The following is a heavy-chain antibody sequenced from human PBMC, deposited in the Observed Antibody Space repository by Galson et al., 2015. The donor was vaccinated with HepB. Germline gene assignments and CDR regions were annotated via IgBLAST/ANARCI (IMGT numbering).Heavy chain of an antibody. V-gene: IGHV4-59*01. Sequence: ETLSLTCTVSGGSISSYYWSWIRQPPGKGLEWIGYIYYSGSTNYNPSLKSRVTISVDTSKNQFSLKLSSVTAADTAVYYCARARRYYDSSGYEFFDYWGQGTLVTVSS. CDR3: ARARRYYDSSGYEFFDY. CDR1: GGSISSYY. J-gene: IGHJ4*02. D-gene: IGHD3-22*01. CDR2: IYYSGST.